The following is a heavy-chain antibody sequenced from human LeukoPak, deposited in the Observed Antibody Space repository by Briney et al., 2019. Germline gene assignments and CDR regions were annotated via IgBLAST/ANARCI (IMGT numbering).Heavy chain of an antibody. CDR3: AQWSRYFDY. J-gene: IGHJ4*02. Sequence: GGSLRLSCAASGFTFSSYAMSWVRQAPGKGLEWVSAISGSGGSTYYADSVKGRFTISRDNSTNTLYLQMNSLRAEDTALYFCAQWSRYFDYWGQGTLVTVSS. V-gene: IGHV3-23*01. D-gene: IGHD1-26*01. CDR1: GFTFSSYA. CDR2: ISGSGGST.